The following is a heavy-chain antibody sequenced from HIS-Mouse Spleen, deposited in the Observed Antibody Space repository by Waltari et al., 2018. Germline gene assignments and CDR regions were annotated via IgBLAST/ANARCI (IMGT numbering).Heavy chain of an antibody. Sequence: QVQLVQSGAEVKKPGASVKVSCKASGYTFTGYYMHWVRQAPGQGLEGMGGINPNRGGTNYAQKFQGRVTMTRETSISTAYMELSRLRSDDTAVYYCARVYSSSWRGFDYWGQGTLVTVSS. CDR3: ARVYSSSWRGFDY. J-gene: IGHJ4*02. D-gene: IGHD6-6*01. CDR2: INPNRGGT. CDR1: GYTFTGYY. V-gene: IGHV1-2*02.